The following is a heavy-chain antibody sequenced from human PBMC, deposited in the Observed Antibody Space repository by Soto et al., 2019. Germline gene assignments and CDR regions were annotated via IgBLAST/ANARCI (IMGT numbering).Heavy chain of an antibody. CDR2: ISYDGSNK. CDR1: GFTFSSYG. D-gene: IGHD3-22*01. Sequence: GSLRLSCAASGFTFSSYGMHWVRQAPGKGLEWVAVISYDGSNKYYADSVKGRFTISRDNSKNTLYLQMNSLRAEDTAVYYCAKDKRIVVVTAPTRYYGMDVWGQGTTVTVSS. J-gene: IGHJ6*02. CDR3: AKDKRIVVVTAPTRYYGMDV. V-gene: IGHV3-30*18.